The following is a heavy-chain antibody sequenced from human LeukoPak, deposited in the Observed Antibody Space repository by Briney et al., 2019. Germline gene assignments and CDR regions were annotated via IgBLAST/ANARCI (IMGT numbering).Heavy chain of an antibody. Sequence: SETVSLTCAVYGGSFSGYYWSWIRQPPGKGLEWIGEINHSGSTNYNPSLKSRVTISVDTSKNQFSLKLSSVTAADTAVYYCARGGLIFGVVIRRNWFDHWGQGTLVTVSS. CDR2: INHSGST. CDR1: GGSFSGYY. D-gene: IGHD3-3*01. V-gene: IGHV4-34*01. CDR3: ARGGLIFGVVIRRNWFDH. J-gene: IGHJ5*02.